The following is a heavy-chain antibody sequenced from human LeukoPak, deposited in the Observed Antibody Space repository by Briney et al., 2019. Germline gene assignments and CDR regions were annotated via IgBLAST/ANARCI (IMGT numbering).Heavy chain of an antibody. Sequence: SETLSLTCTVSGGSISSSSYYWGWIRQPPGKGLEWIGSIYYSGSTYYNPSLKSRVTISVDRSKNQFSLKLSSVTAADTAVYYCARASYAYYYGMDVWGQGTTVTVSS. J-gene: IGHJ6*02. CDR1: GGSISSSSYY. V-gene: IGHV4-39*07. CDR2: IYYSGST. CDR3: ARASYAYYYGMDV. D-gene: IGHD4-17*01.